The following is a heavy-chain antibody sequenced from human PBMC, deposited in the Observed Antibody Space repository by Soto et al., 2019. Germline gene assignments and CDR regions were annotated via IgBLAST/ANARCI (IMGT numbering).Heavy chain of an antibody. CDR3: VSPEGYYDSSGYTLDY. D-gene: IGHD3-22*01. J-gene: IGHJ4*02. V-gene: IGHV4-39*01. CDR1: GDSISSSTCH. CDR2: MFYSGNT. Sequence: SETLSLTCTVSGDSISSSTCHWGWIRQPPGKGLEWIGSMFYSGNTYYNPSLKSRVTLSIDTSKNQFSLKLNSVTAADTAVYYCVSPEGYYDSSGYTLDYWGQGTLVTVSS.